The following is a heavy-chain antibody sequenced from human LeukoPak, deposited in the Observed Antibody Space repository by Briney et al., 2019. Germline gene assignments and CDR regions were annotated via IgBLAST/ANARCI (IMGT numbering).Heavy chain of an antibody. CDR3: ARVKEASAFDI. J-gene: IGHJ3*02. CDR2: ISSSSRYR. V-gene: IGHV3-21*01. Sequence: PGGSLRLSCAASGFTVSSNYMSWVRQAPGKGLEWVSSISSSSRYRYYAASVKGRFTISRDNAKNSLYLQMNSLRAEDTAVYYCARVKEASAFDIWGQGTTVTVSS. CDR1: GFTVSSNY. D-gene: IGHD5-12*01.